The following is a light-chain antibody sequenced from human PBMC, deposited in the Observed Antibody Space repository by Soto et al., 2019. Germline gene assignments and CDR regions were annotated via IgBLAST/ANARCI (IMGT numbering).Light chain of an antibody. Sequence: EIVLTQSPGTLSLSPVERATLSFRASQSVGSSHLAWYQQKPGQAPRLLISSASRRATGIPDRFSGSGSGTDFTLTISRLEPEDFAVYYCQQYGRSPPVKFGQGTKVDIK. J-gene: IGKJ1*01. CDR2: SAS. CDR1: QSVGSSH. CDR3: QQYGRSPPVK. V-gene: IGKV3-20*01.